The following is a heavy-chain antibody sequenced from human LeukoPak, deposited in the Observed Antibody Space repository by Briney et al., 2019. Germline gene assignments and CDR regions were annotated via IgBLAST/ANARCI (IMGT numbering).Heavy chain of an antibody. V-gene: IGHV3-9*01. CDR2: ISWNSGSI. CDR1: GFTFDDYA. Sequence: GRSLRLSCAASGFTFDDYAMHWVRQAPGKGLEWVSGISWNSGSIGYADSVKGRFTISRDNAKNSLYLQMNSLRAEDTALYYCAAGPSNYYDSSGYFDYWGQGTLVTVPS. D-gene: IGHD3-22*01. J-gene: IGHJ4*02. CDR3: AAGPSNYYDSSGYFDY.